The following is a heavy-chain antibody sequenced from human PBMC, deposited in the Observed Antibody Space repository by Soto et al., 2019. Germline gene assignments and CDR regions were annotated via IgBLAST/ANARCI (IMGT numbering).Heavy chain of an antibody. CDR1: GDSLRSGDYY. CDR2: IYYSGIT. J-gene: IGHJ6*02. V-gene: IGHV4-30-4*01. CDR3: ASVLLWLAERRVMDG. Sequence: PSATLSLTYTVSGDSLRSGDYYWSWIRQPPGEGLEWIGYIYYSGITNYNPSLKSRLTISLYTSKDQFSLRLSSVTAGDAAVYYCASVLLWLAERRVMDGWGRVTSVT. D-gene: IGHD3-10*01.